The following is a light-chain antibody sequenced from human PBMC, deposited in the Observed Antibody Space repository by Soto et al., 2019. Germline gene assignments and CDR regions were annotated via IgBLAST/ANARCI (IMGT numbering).Light chain of an antibody. Sequence: DIQRTQSPSSLSASVGDRVTITCRASQGIGNHVAWFQQEPGKAPKSLIYGVSGLHSGVPSKFRGSGSETEFTLTISSLQSEDFAVYYCQQYNNWPRTFGQGTKVDIK. CDR3: QQYNNWPRT. J-gene: IGKJ1*01. V-gene: IGKV1-16*02. CDR2: GVS. CDR1: QGIGNH.